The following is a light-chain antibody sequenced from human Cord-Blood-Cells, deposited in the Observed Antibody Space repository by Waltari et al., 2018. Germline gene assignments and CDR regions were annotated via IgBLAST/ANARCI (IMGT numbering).Light chain of an antibody. J-gene: IGLJ2*01. CDR3: SSYTSSSTLVV. Sequence: QSALTQPASLSGSPGQPITISCTVTSSDVGGYNYASGYQQHPGKATKLMIYDVSNRPSGVSNRFSGSKSGNTASLTISGLRAEDEADYYCSSYTSSSTLVVFGGGTKLTVL. CDR1: SSDVGGYNY. V-gene: IGLV2-14*01. CDR2: DVS.